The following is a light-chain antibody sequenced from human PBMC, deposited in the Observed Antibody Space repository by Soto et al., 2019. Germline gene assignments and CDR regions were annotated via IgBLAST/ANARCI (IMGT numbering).Light chain of an antibody. CDR1: SSNIGAGYD. CDR2: GST. Sequence: QSVLTQPPSVSGAPGQRVTISGTGSSSNIGAGYDVHWYQQFPGTAPKLLLYGSTNRPSGVPDRFSGSKSGTSASLAIAGLQTEDEADYYCQSYDSSLSAVVFGGGTKVTVL. V-gene: IGLV1-40*01. J-gene: IGLJ2*01. CDR3: QSYDSSLSAVV.